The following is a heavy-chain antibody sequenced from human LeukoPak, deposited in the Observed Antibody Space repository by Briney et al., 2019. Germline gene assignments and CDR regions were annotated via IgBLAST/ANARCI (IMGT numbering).Heavy chain of an antibody. V-gene: IGHV3-23*01. CDR3: AKKKGPRGDGDPIDY. CDR1: GFTFSSYA. J-gene: IGHJ4*02. CDR2: ISGSGGST. D-gene: IGHD4-17*01. Sequence: GGSLRLSCAAPGFTFSSYAMSWVRQAPGKGLEWVSAISGSGGSTYYADSVKGRFTISRDNSKNTLYLQMNSLRAEDTAVYYCAKKKGPRGDGDPIDYWGQGTLVTVSS.